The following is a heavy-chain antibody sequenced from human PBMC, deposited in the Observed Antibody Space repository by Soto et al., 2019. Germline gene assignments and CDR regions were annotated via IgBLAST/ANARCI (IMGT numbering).Heavy chain of an antibody. CDR3: ARSAYGDYEGHDAFDI. CDR2: IWNDGSYK. CDR1: GFTLISHG. J-gene: IGHJ3*02. Sequence: QVQLVESGGGVVQPGKSLRLSCEASGFTLISHGMHWVRQAPGKGLEWVAVIWNDGSYKYYPDSVKGRFTISRDDSKNTLYLQMYSLRVEDTAFYYCARSAYGDYEGHDAFDIWGQGTMVTVSS. D-gene: IGHD4-17*01. V-gene: IGHV3-33*01.